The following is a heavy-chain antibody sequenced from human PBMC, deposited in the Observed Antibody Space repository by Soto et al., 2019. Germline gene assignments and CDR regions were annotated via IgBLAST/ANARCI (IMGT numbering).Heavy chain of an antibody. V-gene: IGHV1-18*01. J-gene: IGHJ5*02. CDR1: GYTFTSYG. Sequence: QVPLVQSGAEVKKPGASVKVSCKASGYTFTSYGISWVRQAPGQGLEWMGWISAYNGNTNYAQKLQGRVTMTTDTSTSTGYMELRSLRSDDTAVYYCARVGTYYDFWGGYLTPNTWFDPWGQGTLVTVSS. CDR3: ARVGTYYDFWGGYLTPNTWFDP. CDR2: ISAYNGNT. D-gene: IGHD3-3*01.